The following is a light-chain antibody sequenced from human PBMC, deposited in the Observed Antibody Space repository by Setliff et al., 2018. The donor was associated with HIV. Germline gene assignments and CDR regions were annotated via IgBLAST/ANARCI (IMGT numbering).Light chain of an antibody. J-gene: IGLJ1*01. CDR2: SNN. CDR1: NSNIGSNT. CDR3: AVWDDILNAFFV. Sequence: QSALTQPPSASATPGQRATISCSGSNSNIGSNTVNWYKQLPGTAPKLLMYSNNQRPSGVPDRFSGSKSGTSASLAISGLQSEDEADYYCAVWDDILNAFFVFGTGTKVTVL. V-gene: IGLV1-44*01.